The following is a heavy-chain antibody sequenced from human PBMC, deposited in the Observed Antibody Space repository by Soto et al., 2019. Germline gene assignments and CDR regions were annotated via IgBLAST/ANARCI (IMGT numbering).Heavy chain of an antibody. D-gene: IGHD3-3*01. J-gene: IGHJ6*02. CDR1: GFTFSSYG. CDR3: AKDRRYYDFWSGYYTIAYYYGMDV. CDR2: ISYDGSNK. Sequence: QVQLVESGGGVVQPGRSLRLSCAASGFTFSSYGMHWVRQAPGKGLEWVAVISYDGSNKYYADSVKGRFTISRDNSKNTLXXQXNXXRAEDTAVYYCAKDRRYYDFWSGYYTIAYYYGMDVWGQGTTVTVSS. V-gene: IGHV3-30*18.